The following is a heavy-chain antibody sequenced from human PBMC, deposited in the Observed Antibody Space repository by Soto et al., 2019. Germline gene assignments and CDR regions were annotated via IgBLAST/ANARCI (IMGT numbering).Heavy chain of an antibody. Sequence: EVQLSESGGGLVQPGGSLRLSCAASGFTFSDYAMTWVRQAPGKGLEWVSAISIGTGDKTYYADSVKGRFTISRDNSKNTLYLHMNSLRIEDTAIYYCAKGLRWELPLGNWGQGTLVTVSS. J-gene: IGHJ4*02. CDR1: GFTFSDYA. CDR3: AKGLRWELPLGN. D-gene: IGHD1-26*01. V-gene: IGHV3-23*01. CDR2: ISIGTGDKT.